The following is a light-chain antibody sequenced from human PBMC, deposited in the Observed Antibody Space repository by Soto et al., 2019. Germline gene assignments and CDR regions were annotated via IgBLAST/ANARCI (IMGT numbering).Light chain of an antibody. CDR2: SNN. J-gene: IGLJ2*01. V-gene: IGLV1-44*01. CDR1: SSNIGSNT. CDR3: AAWDDSRVV. Sequence: QPVLTQPPSASGTPGQRVTISCSGSSSNIGSNTVNWYQQLPGTAPKLLIYSNNQRPSGVPDRFSGSKSGTLASLAISGLQSEDEADYYCAAWDDSRVVFGGGTKVTVL.